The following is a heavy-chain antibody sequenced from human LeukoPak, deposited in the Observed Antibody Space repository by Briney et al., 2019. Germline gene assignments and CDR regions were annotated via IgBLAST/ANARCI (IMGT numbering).Heavy chain of an antibody. CDR2: INPSGGST. CDR1: GYTFTSYY. D-gene: IGHD3-3*01. V-gene: IGHV1-46*01. J-gene: IGHJ4*02. CDR3: ARSFFWSGHGGALDY. Sequence: GASVKVSCKASGYTFTSYYMHWVRQAPGQGLEWMGIINPSGGSTSYAQKFQGRVTMTRDTSTSTVYMELSSLRSEDTAVYYCARSFFWSGHGGALDYWGQGTLVTVSS.